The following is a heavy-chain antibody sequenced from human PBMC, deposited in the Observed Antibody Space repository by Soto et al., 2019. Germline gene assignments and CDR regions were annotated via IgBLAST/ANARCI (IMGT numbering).Heavy chain of an antibody. CDR1: GYTFTRSG. J-gene: IGHJ6*02. CDR2: ISTYNGDT. Sequence: QVQLVQSGAEVKKPGASVKVSCKASGYTFTRSGISWVRQAPGQGLEWMGWISTYNGDTNYAQTFQGRVTMTTDTSTSTVYMELRSLRSDDTAVYYCASEGVAPYYYYAMDVWGQGTPVTVSS. V-gene: IGHV1-18*01. D-gene: IGHD5-12*01. CDR3: ASEGVAPYYYYAMDV.